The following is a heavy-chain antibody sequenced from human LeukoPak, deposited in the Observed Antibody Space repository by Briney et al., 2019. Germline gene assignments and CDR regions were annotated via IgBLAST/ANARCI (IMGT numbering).Heavy chain of an antibody. CDR2: IYRGGST. D-gene: IGHD1-26*01. V-gene: IGHV3-53*01. J-gene: IGHJ4*02. CDR1: GFTVSSNY. CDR3: AVPQWELLN. Sequence: GGSLRLSCAASGFTVSSNYMSWVRQAPGKGLEWVSVIYRGGSTHYAGSVEGRFTISRDNSKNTVYLQMNSLRAEDTAVYYCAVPQWELLNWGQGTLVTVSS.